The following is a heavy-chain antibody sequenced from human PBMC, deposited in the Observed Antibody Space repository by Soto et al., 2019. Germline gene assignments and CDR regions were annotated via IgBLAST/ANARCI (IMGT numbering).Heavy chain of an antibody. CDR2: IKSKTDGRTT. J-gene: IGHJ5*02. D-gene: IGHD3-9*01. CDR1: VFTFSNAW. Sequence: GSLRLSCAASVFTFSNAWMSWVRQAPGKGLEWVGRIKSKTDGRTTDYAAPVKGRFTISRDDSKNTLYLQMNSLKTEDTAVYYCTTDGGYFDWLRNWFDPWGQGTLVTVSS. V-gene: IGHV3-15*01. CDR3: TTDGGYFDWLRNWFDP.